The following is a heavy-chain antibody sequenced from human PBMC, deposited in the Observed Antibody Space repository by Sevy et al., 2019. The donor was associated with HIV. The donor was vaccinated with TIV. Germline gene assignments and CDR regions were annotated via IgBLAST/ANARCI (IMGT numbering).Heavy chain of an antibody. V-gene: IGHV1-46*02. Sequence: ASVKVSCKASGYNLNNYYMHWVRQAPGQGLEWMGLINPSGGSTSYAQKFQGRVTMTRDTSTSTLHMELSSLRSEDTAVYYCARVYYYDYSGPGYWGQGTPVTVSS. J-gene: IGHJ4*02. CDR3: ARVYYYDYSGPGY. CDR1: GYNLNNYY. CDR2: INPSGGST. D-gene: IGHD3-22*01.